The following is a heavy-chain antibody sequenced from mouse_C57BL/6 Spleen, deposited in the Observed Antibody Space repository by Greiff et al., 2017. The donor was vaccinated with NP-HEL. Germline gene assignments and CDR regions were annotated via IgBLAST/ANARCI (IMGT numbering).Heavy chain of an antibody. CDR3: ARRGRDWYFDV. J-gene: IGHJ1*03. Sequence: QVQLKESGAELVKPGASVKISCKASGYAFSSYWMNWVKQRPGKGLEWIGQIYPGDGDTNYNGKFKGKATLTADKSSSTAYMQLSSLASEDSAVYFCARRGRDWYFDVWGTGTTVTVSS. CDR1: GYAFSSYW. D-gene: IGHD1-1*01. CDR2: IYPGDGDT. V-gene: IGHV1-80*01.